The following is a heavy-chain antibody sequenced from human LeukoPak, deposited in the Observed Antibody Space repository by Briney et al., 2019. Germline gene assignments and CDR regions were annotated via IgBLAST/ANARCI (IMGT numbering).Heavy chain of an antibody. CDR1: GFTFSNYW. V-gene: IGHV3-74*01. CDR3: ARDLGQYYDTSDNWFDP. Sequence: GGSLRLSCAASGFTFSNYWMHWVRHAPGKGLVWVSRINSDGINTGYADSVKGRFTISRDNAKNTLNPQMNSLRAEDTAVYYCARDLGQYYDTSDNWFDPWGQGTLVTVSS. J-gene: IGHJ5*02. D-gene: IGHD3-22*01. CDR2: INSDGINT.